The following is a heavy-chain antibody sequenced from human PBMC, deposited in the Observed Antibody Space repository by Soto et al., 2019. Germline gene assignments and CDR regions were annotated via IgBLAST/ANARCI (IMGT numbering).Heavy chain of an antibody. CDR2: IYSGGST. J-gene: IGHJ4*02. CDR3: ARDGAVAGVDY. CDR1: GFTVSSNY. Sequence: EVQLVESGGGLVQPGGSLRLSCAASGFTVSSNYMSWVRQAPGKGLEWVSVIYSGGSTYYADSVKGRFTISRDNYKNTLYLQMNGLRAEDTAVYYCARDGAVAGVDYWGQGTLVTVSS. D-gene: IGHD6-19*01. V-gene: IGHV3-66*01.